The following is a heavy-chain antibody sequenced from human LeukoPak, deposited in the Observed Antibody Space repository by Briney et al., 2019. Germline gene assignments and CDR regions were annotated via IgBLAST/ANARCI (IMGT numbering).Heavy chain of an antibody. J-gene: IGHJ6*04. D-gene: IGHD4/OR15-4a*01. CDR3: ARLTTQSGNV. CDR2: IYTSGST. V-gene: IGHV4-61*02. Sequence: SETLSLTCTVSGGSISSGSYYWSWIRQPAGKGLEWIGRIYTSGSTNYNPSLKSRVTISVDTSKNQFSLKLSSVTAADTAVYYCARLTTQSGNVWGKGTTVTISS. CDR1: GGSISSGSYY.